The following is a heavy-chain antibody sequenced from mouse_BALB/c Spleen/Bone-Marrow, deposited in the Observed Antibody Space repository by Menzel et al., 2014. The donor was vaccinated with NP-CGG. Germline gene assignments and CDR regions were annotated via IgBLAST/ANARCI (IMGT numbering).Heavy chain of an antibody. Sequence: EVQLVESGGGLVQPGGSRKLSCAASGFTFSSFGMHWVRQAPEKGLEWVAYISSVSSTIYYADTVKGRFTISRDNPKNTLFLQMTSLGSEDTAMYYCTRGGNWDDFDYWGQGTTLTVSS. J-gene: IGHJ2*01. D-gene: IGHD4-1*01. CDR3: TRGGNWDDFDY. CDR2: ISSVSSTI. CDR1: GFTFSSFG. V-gene: IGHV5-17*02.